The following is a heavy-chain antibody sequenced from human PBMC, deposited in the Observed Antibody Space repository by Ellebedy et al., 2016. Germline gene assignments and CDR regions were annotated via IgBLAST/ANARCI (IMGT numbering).Heavy chain of an antibody. CDR3: ASITFGGVNFDY. CDR1: GGSVSSGSYY. CDR2: IYYSGST. Sequence: SETLSLXXTVSGGSVSSGSYYWSWIRQPPGKGLEWIGYIYYSGSTNYNPSLKSRVTISVDTSKNQFSLKLSSVTAADTALYYCASITFGGVNFDYWGQGNLVTVSS. D-gene: IGHD3-16*01. V-gene: IGHV4-61*01. J-gene: IGHJ4*02.